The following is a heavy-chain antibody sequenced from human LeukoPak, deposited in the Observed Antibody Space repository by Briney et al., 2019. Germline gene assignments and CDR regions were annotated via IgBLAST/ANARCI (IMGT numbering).Heavy chain of an antibody. Sequence: GGSLRLSCAASGFIFSNHWMNWVRQTPGKGLEWVANVKQDGSEKYCVDCVKGRFTISRDNAKNSLYLQMNSLRVEDTAVYFCAREMERRITDWGQGTLVTVSS. CDR3: AREMERRITD. CDR2: VKQDGSEK. D-gene: IGHD1-1*01. J-gene: IGHJ4*02. V-gene: IGHV3-7*03. CDR1: GFIFSNHW.